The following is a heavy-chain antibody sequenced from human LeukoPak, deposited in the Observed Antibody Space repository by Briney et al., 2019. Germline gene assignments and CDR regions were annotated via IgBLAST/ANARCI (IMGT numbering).Heavy chain of an antibody. CDR3: ATRYSTSSGWFDP. Sequence: ASVKVSCKASGYTXTGYYMHWVRQAPGQGLEWMGWINPNSGDTNYAQKFQGRVTMARDTSITTAYMELSRLRSDDTAVYYCATRYSTSSGWFDPWGQGTLVTVSS. D-gene: IGHD6-13*01. V-gene: IGHV1-2*02. CDR2: INPNSGDT. CDR1: GYTXTGYY. J-gene: IGHJ5*02.